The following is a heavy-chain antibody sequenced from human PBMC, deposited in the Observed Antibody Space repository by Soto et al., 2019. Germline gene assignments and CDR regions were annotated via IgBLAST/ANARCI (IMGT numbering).Heavy chain of an antibody. V-gene: IGHV4-34*01. CDR3: ARGPLLYPGGYIWGSYRPYQDWFDP. D-gene: IGHD3-16*02. CDR2: INHSGST. J-gene: IGHJ5*02. CDR1: GGSFSGYY. Sequence: SETLSLTCAVYGGSFSGYYWSWIRQPPGKGLEWIGEINHSGSTNYNPSLKSRVTISVDTSKNQFSLKLSSVTAADTAVYYCARGPLLYPGGYIWGSYRPYQDWFDPWGQGTLVTVSS.